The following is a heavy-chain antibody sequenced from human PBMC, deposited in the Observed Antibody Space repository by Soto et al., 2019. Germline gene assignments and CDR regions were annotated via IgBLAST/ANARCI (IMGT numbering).Heavy chain of an antibody. CDR3: ARDFFDSSDYTTNWFDP. Sequence: PSETLSFTCSVSGASISISRFYWAWIRQPQGEGLEWIGSIYHTGNAYYNPSLKSRVTISVDTSKNQFSLKLTSVTAADAALYYCARDFFDSSDYTTNWFDPWGQGTLVTVS. D-gene: IGHD3-22*01. CDR2: IYHTGNA. J-gene: IGHJ5*02. V-gene: IGHV4-39*01. CDR1: GASISISRFY.